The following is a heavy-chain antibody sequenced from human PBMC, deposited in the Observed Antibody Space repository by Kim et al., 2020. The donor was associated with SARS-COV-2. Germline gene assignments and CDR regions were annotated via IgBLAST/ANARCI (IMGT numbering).Heavy chain of an antibody. CDR2: VYYSGIT. CDR1: GGSINGYY. Sequence: SETLSLTCTVSGGSINGYYWSWMRQPPGKGLEWIGYVYYSGITNYNASLKSRVTISVDTSKNLLSLKLTSVTAADMAVYYCARDVISSVAGTWVFDYWGQGTLVIVSS. D-gene: IGHD6-19*01. J-gene: IGHJ4*02. CDR3: ARDVISSVAGTWVFDY. V-gene: IGHV4-59*01.